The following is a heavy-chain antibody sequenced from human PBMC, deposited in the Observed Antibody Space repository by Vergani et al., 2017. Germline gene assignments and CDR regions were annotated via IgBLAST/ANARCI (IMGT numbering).Heavy chain of an antibody. Sequence: QVQLQESGPGLVKTSQTLSLTCTVSGGSISSGDYYWSWIRQPPGKGLEWIGYIYYSGSTYYNPSLKSRVTISVDTSKNQFSLKLSSVTAADTAVYYCARALQDSSGYYYVPYYFDYWGQGTLVTVSS. CDR2: IYYSGST. D-gene: IGHD3-22*01. CDR3: ARALQDSSGYYYVPYYFDY. CDR1: GGSISSGDYY. J-gene: IGHJ4*02. V-gene: IGHV4-30-4*01.